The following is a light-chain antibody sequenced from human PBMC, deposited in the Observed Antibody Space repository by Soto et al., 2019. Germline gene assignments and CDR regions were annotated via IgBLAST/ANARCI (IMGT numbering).Light chain of an antibody. J-gene: IGLJ7*01. CDR3: AAWDVSLVV. Sequence: QAVVTQPPSASGTPGQRVTIFCSGSSSNIGTNTVIWYQQLPGAAPKLLIYSDNQRPSGVPDRFSGSKSGTSASLAISGLQSADEADYYCAAWDVSLVVFGGGTQLTVL. CDR2: SDN. V-gene: IGLV1-44*01. CDR1: SSNIGTNT.